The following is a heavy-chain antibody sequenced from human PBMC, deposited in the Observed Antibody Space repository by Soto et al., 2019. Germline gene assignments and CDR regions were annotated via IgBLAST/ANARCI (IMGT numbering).Heavy chain of an antibody. CDR1: GFTFSSYG. CDR2: IWYDGRNK. V-gene: IGHV3-33*01. CDR3: ARWGIAAGDY. J-gene: IGHJ4*02. Sequence: QVQLVESGGGVVQPGRSLRLSCAASGFTFSSYGMHWVRQAPGKGLEWGAVIWYDGRNKNYADSVKGRFTISRDNSKNTLYLQMNSLRAEDTGVYYCARWGIAAGDYWGQGTLVTVSS. D-gene: IGHD6-13*01.